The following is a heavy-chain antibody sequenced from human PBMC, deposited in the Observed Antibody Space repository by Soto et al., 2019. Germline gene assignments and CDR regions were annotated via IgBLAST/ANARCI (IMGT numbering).Heavy chain of an antibody. CDR3: ARVGGTTVPRFDY. CDR1: GGSISSYD. Sequence: SETLSLTCTVSGGSISSYDWSWIRQPPGKGLEWIGYIYYSGSTNYNPSLKSRVTISVDTSKNQFSLKLSSVTAADTAVYYCARVGGTTVPRFDYWGQGTLVTVSS. CDR2: IYYSGST. J-gene: IGHJ4*02. V-gene: IGHV4-59*01. D-gene: IGHD1-1*01.